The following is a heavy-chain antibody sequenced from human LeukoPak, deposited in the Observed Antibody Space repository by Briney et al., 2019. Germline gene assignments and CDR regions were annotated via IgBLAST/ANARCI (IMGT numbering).Heavy chain of an antibody. CDR3: AKDRDITIFGVVIPNFDY. Sequence: GGSLRLSCAASGFTFSSYAMHWVRQAPGKGLEWVAVISYDGSNKYYADSVKGRFTISRDNSKNTLYLQMNSLRAEDTAVYYCAKDRDITIFGVVIPNFDYWGQGTLVTVSS. J-gene: IGHJ4*02. V-gene: IGHV3-30-3*01. D-gene: IGHD3-3*01. CDR2: ISYDGSNK. CDR1: GFTFSSYA.